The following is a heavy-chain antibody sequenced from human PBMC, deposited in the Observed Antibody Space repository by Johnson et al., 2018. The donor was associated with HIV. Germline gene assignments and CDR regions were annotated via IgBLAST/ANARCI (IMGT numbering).Heavy chain of an antibody. V-gene: IGHV3-30-3*01. J-gene: IGHJ3*02. CDR1: GFTFSSYA. CDR3: AREGYDFWSGHDAFDI. D-gene: IGHD3-3*01. CDR2: ISYDGSNK. Sequence: QVQLVESGGGLVQPGRSLRLSCAASGFTFSSYAMHWVRQAPGKGLEWVAVISYDGSNKYYADSVKGRFTISRDNAKNSLYLQMNSLRAEDTAVYYCAREGYDFWSGHDAFDIWGQGTMVTVSS.